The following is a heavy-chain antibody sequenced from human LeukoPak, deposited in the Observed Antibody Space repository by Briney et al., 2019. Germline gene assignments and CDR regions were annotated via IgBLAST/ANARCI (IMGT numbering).Heavy chain of an antibody. V-gene: IGHV4-59*08. Sequence: PSETLSLTCTVSGGSISSYYWSCIRQPPGKGLEWIGDIYYSGSTNYNPSLKSRVTISVDTSKNHFSLRLSSVTAADTAVYYCARVGAAKRDFDSWGQGILVTVSS. CDR1: GGSISSYY. CDR2: IYYSGST. CDR3: ARVGAAKRDFDS. D-gene: IGHD1-26*01. J-gene: IGHJ4*02.